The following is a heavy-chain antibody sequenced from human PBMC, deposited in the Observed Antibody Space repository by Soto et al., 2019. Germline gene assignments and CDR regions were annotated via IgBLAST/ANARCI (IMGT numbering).Heavy chain of an antibody. V-gene: IGHV3-30-3*01. J-gene: IGHJ4*02. D-gene: IGHD3-16*02. Sequence: QVQLVESGGGVVQPGRSLRLSCAASGFTFSDYGMHWVRQAPGKGPEWVAVISYDGSNENYADSVKGRFTISRDSSKNTLYLQMNSRRAEDTAVYYCARDPDDYVWGSHRLLYYFDPWGQGTLVTVSS. CDR3: ARDPDDYVWGSHRLLYYFDP. CDR2: ISYDGSNE. CDR1: GFTFSDYG.